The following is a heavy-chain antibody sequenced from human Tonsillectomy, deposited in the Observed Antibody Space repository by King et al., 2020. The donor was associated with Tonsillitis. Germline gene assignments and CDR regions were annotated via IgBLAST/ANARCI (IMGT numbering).Heavy chain of an antibody. J-gene: IGHJ6*02. Sequence: VQLVESGGGLVHPGRSLRLSCAASGFTFDDYGMHWVRQAPGKGLEWVSGISWNSGSIGYAYSVKGRITISRDNAKNFLYLQMNSLRAEDTALYYCAKDRTVLPESGMDVWGQGTTVTVSS. CDR2: ISWNSGSI. CDR3: AKDRTVLPESGMDV. V-gene: IGHV3-9*01. D-gene: IGHD2-2*01. CDR1: GFTFDDYG.